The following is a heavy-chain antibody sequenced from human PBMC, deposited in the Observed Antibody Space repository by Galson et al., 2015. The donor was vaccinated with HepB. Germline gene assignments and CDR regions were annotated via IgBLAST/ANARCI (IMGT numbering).Heavy chain of an antibody. J-gene: IGHJ4*02. V-gene: IGHV3-33*01. D-gene: IGHD3-10*01. CDR2: IRYDGSNQ. CDR3: GRDDVGVIAVDY. CDR1: GFTFSSYG. Sequence: SLRLSCAASGFTFSSYGMHWVRQAPGKGLEWVALIRYDGSNQYYADSVKGRFTVSRDNSKNTLYLQMNSLGAEDTAVYYCGRDDVGVIAVDYWGQGALVTVSS.